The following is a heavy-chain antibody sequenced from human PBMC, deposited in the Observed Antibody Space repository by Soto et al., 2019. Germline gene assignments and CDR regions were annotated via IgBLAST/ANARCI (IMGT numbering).Heavy chain of an antibody. CDR3: ARLTPTTVTTFDY. V-gene: IGHV4-39*01. CDR1: GGSISSSSYY. CDR2: IYYSGST. J-gene: IGHJ4*02. D-gene: IGHD4-17*01. Sequence: PSETLSLTCTVSGGSISSSSYYWCWIRHPPGKGLEWIGSIYYSGSTYYNPSLKSRVTISVDTSKNQFSLKLSSVTAADTAVYYCARLTPTTVTTFDYWGQGTLVTVSS.